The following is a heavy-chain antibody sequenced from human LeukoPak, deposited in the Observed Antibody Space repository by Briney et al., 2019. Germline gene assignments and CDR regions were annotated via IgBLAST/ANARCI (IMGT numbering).Heavy chain of an antibody. CDR3: ARRRLGNYDLDY. J-gene: IGHJ4*02. CDR1: GGSISGYY. D-gene: IGHD4-11*01. Sequence: PSETLSLTCTVSGGSISGYYWTWIRQPPGKGLEYIGYVSYSGNTNYNPFLQSRVSISVETSKNQFSLMLSSVTAADSAMYYCARRRLGNYDLDYWGRGTLVTVSS. V-gene: IGHV4-59*08. CDR2: VSYSGNT.